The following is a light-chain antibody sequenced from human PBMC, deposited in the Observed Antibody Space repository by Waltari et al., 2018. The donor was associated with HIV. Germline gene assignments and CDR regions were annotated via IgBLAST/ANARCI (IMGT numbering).Light chain of an antibody. Sequence: DIQMTQFPSSLSVSVGDRVTIICRASQSINNYLSWYQQKPGKAPKLLIYAASTLQSGVPSRISGSGSGTDFILTVSSLEPEDFATYYCQQSYTTPYTFGQGTKLEIK. CDR3: QQSYTTPYT. CDR2: AAS. V-gene: IGKV1-39*01. CDR1: QSINNY. J-gene: IGKJ2*01.